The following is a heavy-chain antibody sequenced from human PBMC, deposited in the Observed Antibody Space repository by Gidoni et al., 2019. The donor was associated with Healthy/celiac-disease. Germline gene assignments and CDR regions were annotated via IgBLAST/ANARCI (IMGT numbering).Heavy chain of an antibody. V-gene: IGHV3-30-3*01. CDR3: ARDQEQNDSGGFDY. Sequence: QVQLVESGGGGVQPGRSLRLSCAASGFTFSSYAMHWVRQAPGKGLEWVAVISYDGSNKYSADSVKCRFTISRDNSKTTLYLQMNSLRAEDTAVYYCARDQEQNDSGGFDYWGQGTLVTVSS. D-gene: IGHD1-1*01. CDR1: GFTFSSYA. J-gene: IGHJ4*02. CDR2: ISYDGSNK.